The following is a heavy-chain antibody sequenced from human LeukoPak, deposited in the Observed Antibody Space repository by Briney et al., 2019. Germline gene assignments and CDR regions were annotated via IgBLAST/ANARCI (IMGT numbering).Heavy chain of an antibody. Sequence: ASVKVSCKASGYTFTSYYMHWVRQAPGQGLEWMGIINPSGGSTSYAQKFQGRVTMTRDASTSTVYMELSSLRSEDTAVYYCAREKGITYYDILTGQTSLLYYFDYWGQGTLVTVSS. V-gene: IGHV1-46*01. J-gene: IGHJ4*02. CDR1: GYTFTSYY. D-gene: IGHD3-9*01. CDR3: AREKGITYYDILTGQTSLLYYFDY. CDR2: INPSGGST.